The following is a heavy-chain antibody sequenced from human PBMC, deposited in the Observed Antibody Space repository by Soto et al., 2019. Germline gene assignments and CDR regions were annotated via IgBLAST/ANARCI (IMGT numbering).Heavy chain of an antibody. CDR1: GGSIHSGGYY. D-gene: IGHD3-22*01. V-gene: IGHV4-31*03. CDR3: ATSDYDSSGYYGGFDY. Sequence: SETLSLTCTISGGSIHSGGYYWSWIRQHPGKGLEWIGYISYSGSTYYNPSLKSRVTISVDTSKNQLSLKLSSVTAADTAVYYCATSDYDSSGYYGGFDYWGQGTLVT. J-gene: IGHJ4*02. CDR2: ISYSGST.